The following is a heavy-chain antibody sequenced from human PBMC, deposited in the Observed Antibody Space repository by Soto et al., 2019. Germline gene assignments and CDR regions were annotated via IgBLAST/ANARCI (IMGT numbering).Heavy chain of an antibody. CDR3: ARXXALEVAATILRYSALDV. V-gene: IGHV3-7*03. D-gene: IGHD6-13*01. CDR1: EFTSNIYW. Sequence: EVQLVESGGGLVQPGGSLRLSCVGSEFTSNIYWMTWVRQAPGKGLEWVANIKPDGSEQYYLDSVKGRFTISRDNAKNSVYLQMDSLRVEDTAVYYCARXXALEVAATILRYSALDVWGQGATVTVS. J-gene: IGHJ6*02. CDR2: IKPDGSEQ.